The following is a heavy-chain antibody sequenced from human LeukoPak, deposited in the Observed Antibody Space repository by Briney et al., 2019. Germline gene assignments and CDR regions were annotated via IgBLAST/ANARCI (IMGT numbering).Heavy chain of an antibody. Sequence: PGGSLRLSCTASGFTFSSYGMHWVRQAPGKGLEWVAFTRYDGSNEHYADSVKGRFTISRDNSKNTVNLQMNSLRAEDTAIYYCGGSGSYYFSPEKGDAFDIWGQGTMVTVSS. D-gene: IGHD1-26*01. CDR3: GGSGSYYFSPEKGDAFDI. CDR1: GFTFSSYG. J-gene: IGHJ3*02. V-gene: IGHV3-30*02. CDR2: TRYDGSNE.